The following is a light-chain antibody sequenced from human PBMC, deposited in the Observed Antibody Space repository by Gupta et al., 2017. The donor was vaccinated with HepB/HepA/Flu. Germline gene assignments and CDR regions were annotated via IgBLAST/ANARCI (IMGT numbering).Light chain of an antibody. Sequence: SYVLTQPPSVSVAPGKTARITCGGNNIGSNSVHCYQQKPGQAPVLVVYYDSDRPSGIPARFSGSNSWNTATLTISRVEAGDEADYYCQVWDSSSDHPVFGGGTKLTVL. J-gene: IGLJ3*02. V-gene: IGLV3-21*03. CDR3: QVWDSSSDHPV. CDR2: YDS. CDR1: NIGSNS.